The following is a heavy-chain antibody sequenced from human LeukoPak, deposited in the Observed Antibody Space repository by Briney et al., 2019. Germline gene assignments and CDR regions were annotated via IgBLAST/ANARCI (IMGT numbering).Heavy chain of an antibody. CDR1: GGTFSSYA. V-gene: IGHV1-69*05. Sequence: ASVKVSFKSSGGTFSSYAISWVRQAPGQGLEWMGGIIPIFGTANYAQQFEGRVTIITGECTSIAFMELSSLRAGETAVYYWGGRRGYSYGSLDYWGQGTLGTVSS. D-gene: IGHD5-18*01. J-gene: IGHJ4*02. CDR3: GGRRGYSYGSLDY. CDR2: IIPIFGTA.